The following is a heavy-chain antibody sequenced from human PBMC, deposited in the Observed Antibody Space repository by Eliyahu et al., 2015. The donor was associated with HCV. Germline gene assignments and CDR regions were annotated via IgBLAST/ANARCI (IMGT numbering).Heavy chain of an antibody. CDR2: XWYDGSNK. D-gene: IGHD3-16*02. Sequence: QVQLVESXGGVVQPGRSLRLSCAASGFTFSSYGMHWVRQAPGKGLEWVAVXWYDGSNKYYADSVKGRFTISRDNSKNTLYLQMNSLRAEDTAVYYCARDGGYPNYYYYGMDVWGQGTTVTVSS. CDR1: GFTFSSYG. V-gene: IGHV3-33*01. CDR3: ARDGGYPNYYYYGMDV. J-gene: IGHJ6*02.